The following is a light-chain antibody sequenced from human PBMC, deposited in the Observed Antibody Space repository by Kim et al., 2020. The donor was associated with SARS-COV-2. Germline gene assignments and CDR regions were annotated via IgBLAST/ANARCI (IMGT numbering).Light chain of an antibody. CDR1: QGIKNY. V-gene: IGKV1-27*01. J-gene: IGKJ4*01. CDR3: QRYSTAPLT. CDR2: AAS. Sequence: ASVGARVTISCRASQGIKNYVAWYQQKPGKVPKLLIYAASTLQSGVPSRFSGSGSGTDFTLSISSLQPEDVATYYCQRYSTAPLTSGGGTKVDIK.